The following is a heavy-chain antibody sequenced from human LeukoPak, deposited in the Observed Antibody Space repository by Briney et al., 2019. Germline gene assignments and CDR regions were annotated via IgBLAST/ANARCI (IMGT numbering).Heavy chain of an antibody. CDR3: ARQDYGDYPPFDY. D-gene: IGHD4-17*01. V-gene: IGHV3-48*01. CDR2: ISSSSSTI. CDR1: GSTFSSYS. Sequence: GGSLRLSCAASGSTFSSYSMNWVRQAPWKGLEWVSYISSSSSTIYYADSVKGRFTISRDNAKNSLYLQMNTLRAEDTAVYYCARQDYGDYPPFDYWGQGTLVTVSS. J-gene: IGHJ4*02.